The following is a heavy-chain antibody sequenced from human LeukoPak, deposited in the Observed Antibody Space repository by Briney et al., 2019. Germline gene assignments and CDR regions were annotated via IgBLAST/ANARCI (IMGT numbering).Heavy chain of an antibody. CDR2: IYYSGST. J-gene: IGHJ5*02. CDR1: GGSIGSYY. D-gene: IGHD3-10*01. CDR3: ARHRSYYGSGSPGGYNWFDP. V-gene: IGHV4-59*08. Sequence: SETLSLTCTVSGGSIGSYYWSWIRQPPGKGLEWIGYIYYSGSTNYNPSLKSRVTISIDTSKNQFSLKLSSVTAADTAVYYCARHRSYYGSGSPGGYNWFDPWGQGTLVTVSS.